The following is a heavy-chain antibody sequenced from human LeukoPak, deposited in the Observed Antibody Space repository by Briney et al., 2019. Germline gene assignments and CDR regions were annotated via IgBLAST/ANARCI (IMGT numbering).Heavy chain of an antibody. J-gene: IGHJ3*02. Sequence: PSETLSLTCTVSGGSISSYYWSWLRQPPGKGLEWFGYIYYSGSTNYNPSLKSRVTISVDTSKNQFSLKLSSVTAADTAVYYCARVAPGRYFDVDAFDIWGQGTMVTVSS. V-gene: IGHV4-59*01. D-gene: IGHD3-9*01. CDR1: GGSISSYY. CDR2: IYYSGST. CDR3: ARVAPGRYFDVDAFDI.